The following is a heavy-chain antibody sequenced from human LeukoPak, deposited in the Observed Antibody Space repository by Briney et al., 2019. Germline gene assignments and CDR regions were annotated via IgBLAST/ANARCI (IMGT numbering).Heavy chain of an antibody. CDR1: GFTFSSYE. Sequence: PGGSLRLSCAASGFTFSSYEMNWVRQAPGKGLEWVSYISSSGSTMYYADSVKGRFTISRDNAKNSLYLQMNSLRAEDTAVYYCARVGQQLVLDYFDYWGQGTLVTVSS. CDR3: ARVGQQLVLDYFDY. V-gene: IGHV3-48*03. D-gene: IGHD6-13*01. J-gene: IGHJ4*02. CDR2: ISSSGSTM.